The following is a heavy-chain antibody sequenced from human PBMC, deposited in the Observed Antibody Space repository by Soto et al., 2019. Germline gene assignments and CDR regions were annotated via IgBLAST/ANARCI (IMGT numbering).Heavy chain of an antibody. Sequence: HPGGSLRLSCAAPGFTFSSYGMHWVRQAPGKGLEWVAVISYDGSNKYYADSVKGRFTISRDNSKNTLYLQMNSLRAEDTAVYYCAKAPFTSYDSSGYFVFDYWGQGTLVTVSS. CDR2: ISYDGSNK. D-gene: IGHD3-22*01. CDR1: GFTFSSYG. J-gene: IGHJ4*02. CDR3: AKAPFTSYDSSGYFVFDY. V-gene: IGHV3-30*18.